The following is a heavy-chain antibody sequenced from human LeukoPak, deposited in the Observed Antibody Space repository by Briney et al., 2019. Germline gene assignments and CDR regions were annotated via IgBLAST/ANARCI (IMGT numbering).Heavy chain of an antibody. Sequence: SDTLSLTCTLSGGSIISTTYYWGWIRQPPGKGLEWIWSIYHSGSTYYDPSLKSRLTISVDTAKKQLSLHLGSVTAADAAVYYCARGGDIFTGYDDLDIWGQGGMATVCS. CDR3: ARGGDIFTGYDDLDI. J-gene: IGHJ3*02. CDR1: GGSIISTTYY. V-gene: IGHV4-39*07. CDR2: IYHSGST. D-gene: IGHD3-9*01.